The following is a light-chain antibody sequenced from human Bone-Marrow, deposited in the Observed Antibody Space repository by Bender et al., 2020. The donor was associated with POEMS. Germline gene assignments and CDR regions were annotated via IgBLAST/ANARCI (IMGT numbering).Light chain of an antibody. Sequence: QSVLTQPPSASGTPGQRVTISCSGSSSNIGSNDVYWYQQLPGTAPKLLIYRSNQRPSGVSDRFSGSKSGNTASLTVSGLQAEDEAEYYCTSYAGGNNFVVFGGGTKVAVL. V-gene: IGLV1-47*01. J-gene: IGLJ3*02. CDR1: SSNIGSND. CDR3: TSYAGGNNFVV. CDR2: RSN.